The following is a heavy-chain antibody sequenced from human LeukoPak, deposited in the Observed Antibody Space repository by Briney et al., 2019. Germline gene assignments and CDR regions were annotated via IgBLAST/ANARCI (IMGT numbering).Heavy chain of an antibody. J-gene: IGHJ5*02. CDR3: ARDGLSSSWYTGNWFDP. D-gene: IGHD6-13*01. V-gene: IGHV3-30*03. CDR2: ISYDGSNK. Sequence: PGGSLRLSCTASGFIFRSYWMSWVRQAPGKGLEWVAVISYDGSNKYYADSVKGRFTISRDNSKNTLYLQMNSLRAEDTAVYYCARDGLSSSWYTGNWFDPWGQGTLVTVSS. CDR1: GFIFRSYW.